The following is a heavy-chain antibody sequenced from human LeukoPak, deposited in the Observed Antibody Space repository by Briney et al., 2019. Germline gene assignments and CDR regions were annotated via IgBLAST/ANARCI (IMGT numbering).Heavy chain of an antibody. CDR2: FYNSGST. J-gene: IGHJ4*02. V-gene: IGHV4-59*01. CDR1: GGSIKNYY. Sequence: PSETLSLTCTVSGGSIKNYYWSWIRRPPGKGLEWNGYFYNSGSTNYNPSLKSRVTISVDTSKNQFSLILSSVTASDTAVYYCARDRGGIGGYFDYWGQGALVTVSS. D-gene: IGHD3-3*01. CDR3: ARDRGGIGGYFDY.